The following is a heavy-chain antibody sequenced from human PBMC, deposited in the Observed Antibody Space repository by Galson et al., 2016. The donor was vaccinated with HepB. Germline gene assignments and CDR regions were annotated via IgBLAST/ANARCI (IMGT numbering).Heavy chain of an antibody. CDR3: ARYSSAWSLDT. D-gene: IGHD6-19*01. Sequence: SLRLSCAASEFIFSDFAFSWVRQAPGKGLEWLLSISGSGNTNYADSVQGPFIISRDNSKGTLYLEMNSLRAEDTALYYCARYSSAWSLDTWGQGPLVTVTS. CDR2: ISGSGNT. CDR1: EFIFSDFA. V-gene: IGHV3-23*01. J-gene: IGHJ5*02.